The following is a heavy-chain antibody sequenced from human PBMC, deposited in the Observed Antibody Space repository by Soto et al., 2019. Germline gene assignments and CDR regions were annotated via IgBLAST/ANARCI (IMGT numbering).Heavy chain of an antibody. CDR2: INHSGST. D-gene: IGHD5-12*01. J-gene: IGHJ5*02. V-gene: IGHV4-34*01. CDR1: GGSFSGYY. Sequence: PSETLSLTCAVYGGSFSGYYWSWIRQPPGKGLEWIGEINHSGSTYYNPSLKSRVTISVDTSKNQFSLNLSSVTAADTAMYYCARAGVATIYPGNNWFDPWGQGTLVTVS. CDR3: ARAGVATIYPGNNWFDP.